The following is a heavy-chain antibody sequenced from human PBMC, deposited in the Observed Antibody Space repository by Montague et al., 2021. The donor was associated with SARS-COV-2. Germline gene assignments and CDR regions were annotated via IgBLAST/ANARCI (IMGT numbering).Heavy chain of an antibody. Sequence: SETLSLTCTAPGGSFIGYYWGWIRQPPGKGLEWIGEINHNGNTQYNPSLKSRLTMSLDTSRTHISLQVTSVTAADTAAYFCARRLYSFGSGTYRDWGQGTLVTVSS. J-gene: IGHJ4*02. CDR1: GGSFIGYY. D-gene: IGHD3-10*01. CDR2: INHNGNT. CDR3: ARRLYSFGSGTYRD. V-gene: IGHV4-34*01.